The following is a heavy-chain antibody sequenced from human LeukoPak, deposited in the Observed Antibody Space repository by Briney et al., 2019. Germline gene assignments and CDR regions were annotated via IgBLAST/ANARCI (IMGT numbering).Heavy chain of an antibody. CDR3: ARFRAEGPYYYYYYYMDV. J-gene: IGHJ6*03. D-gene: IGHD4/OR15-4a*01. V-gene: IGHV4-39*07. CDR2: IYYSGST. CDR1: GGSISSSSYY. Sequence: SSETLSLTCTVSGGSISSSSYYWGWIRQPPGKGLEWIGSIYYSGSTYYNPSLKSRVTISVDTSKNQFSLKLSSVTAADTAVYYCARFRAEGPYYYYYYYMDVWGKGTTVTVSS.